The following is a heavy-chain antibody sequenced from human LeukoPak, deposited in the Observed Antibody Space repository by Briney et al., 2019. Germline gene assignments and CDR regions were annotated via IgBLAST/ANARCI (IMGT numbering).Heavy chain of an antibody. Sequence: SETLSLTCAVYGGSFSGYYWSWIRQPPGKGLEWIGEINHSGSTNYNPSLKSRVTISVDTSKNQFSLKLSSVTAADTAVYYCARGKLVYYDFWSGPDAFDIWGQGTMVTVSS. V-gene: IGHV4-34*01. CDR1: GGSFSGYY. CDR3: ARGKLVYYDFWSGPDAFDI. D-gene: IGHD3-3*01. CDR2: INHSGST. J-gene: IGHJ3*02.